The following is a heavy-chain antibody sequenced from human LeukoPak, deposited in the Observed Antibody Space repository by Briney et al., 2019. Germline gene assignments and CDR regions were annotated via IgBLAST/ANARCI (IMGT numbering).Heavy chain of an antibody. V-gene: IGHV1-46*01. Sequence: ASVKVSCKVSGYTFTRYYMHWVRQAPGQGLEWMGIINLSGGSTSYAQKLQGRVTMNRDTPTSTVYMELRSLKSEDTAVYYCARGRRIFYNWFDPGGQGTLVTVSS. CDR1: GYTFTRYY. J-gene: IGHJ5*02. CDR2: INLSGGST. CDR3: ARGRRIFYNWFDP. D-gene: IGHD3-3*01.